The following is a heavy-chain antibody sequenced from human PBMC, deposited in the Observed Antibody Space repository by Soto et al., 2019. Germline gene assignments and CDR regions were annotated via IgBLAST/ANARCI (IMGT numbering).Heavy chain of an antibody. Sequence: QVHLEQSGAELKKPGSSVKVSCRASGGTFTSCAISWVRQAPGQGLEWMGGIIPLFGPAKYAPKFQDGVTITADESTTTSFMELSSLRSEDTAIYYCASAQMQYDSGHRERLDYWGQGTQVTVSS. J-gene: IGHJ4*02. V-gene: IGHV1-69*01. D-gene: IGHD3-22*01. CDR1: GGTFTSCA. CDR2: IIPLFGPA. CDR3: ASAQMQYDSGHRERLDY.